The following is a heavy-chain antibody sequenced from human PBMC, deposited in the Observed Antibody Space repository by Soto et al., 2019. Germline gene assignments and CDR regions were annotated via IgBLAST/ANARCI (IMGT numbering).Heavy chain of an antibody. CDR2: IDPIFGTT. D-gene: IGHD3-9*01. V-gene: IGHV1-69*01. CDR3: ARGRGDSLTGYYYFDS. Sequence: QVQLVQSGAEVKNPGSSVKVSCKASGGSFGSYVISWVRQAPGQGLEWIGAIDPIFGTTRDAQNFQGSVRITADYSTDIAHLELGRLRSEDSAVYYCARGRGDSLTGYYYFDSWGQGPLVTISS. J-gene: IGHJ4*02. CDR1: GGSFGSYV.